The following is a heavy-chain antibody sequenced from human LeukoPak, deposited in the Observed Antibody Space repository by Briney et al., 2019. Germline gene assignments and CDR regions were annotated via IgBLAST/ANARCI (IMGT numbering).Heavy chain of an antibody. V-gene: IGHV1-2*02. D-gene: IGHD3-10*01. CDR3: ARTYYYGSGSYYNLGYFDY. J-gene: IGHJ4*02. CDR2: IYPHSGGT. CDR1: GYTFTGYY. Sequence: ASVKVSCKASGYTFTGYYIHWVRQAPGQGLEWMGWIYPHSGGTDYAQKFQGRVTMTRDMSTSTVYMELSSLRSEDTAVYYCARTYYYGSGSYYNLGYFDYWGQGTLVTVSS.